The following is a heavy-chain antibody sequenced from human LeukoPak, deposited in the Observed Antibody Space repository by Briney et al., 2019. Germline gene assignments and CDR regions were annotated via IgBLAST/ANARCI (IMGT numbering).Heavy chain of an antibody. CDR1: GGTFSSYA. Sequence: EASVTVSCTASGGTFSSYAISWVRQAPGQGLEWMGGIIPIFGTANYAQKFQGRVTITADESTSTAYMELSSLRSEDTAVYYCARDLGNYFDYWGQGTLVTVSS. CDR3: ARDLGNYFDY. V-gene: IGHV1-69*13. J-gene: IGHJ4*02. D-gene: IGHD7-27*01. CDR2: IIPIFGTA.